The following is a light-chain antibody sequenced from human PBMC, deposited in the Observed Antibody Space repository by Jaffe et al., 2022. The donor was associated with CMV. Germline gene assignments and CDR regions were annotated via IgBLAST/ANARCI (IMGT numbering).Light chain of an antibody. J-gene: IGKJ2*01. CDR3: QQYDSSSYT. CDR1: QSVSSRN. CDR2: GAS. V-gene: IGKV3-20*01. Sequence: EIVLTQSPGTLSLSPGEGATLSCRASQSVSSRNLAWYEQKPGQAPRLVIYGASNRAIGIPDRFSGSGSGTDFTLTISRLEPEDFATYYCQQYDSSSYTFGQGTKLEIK.